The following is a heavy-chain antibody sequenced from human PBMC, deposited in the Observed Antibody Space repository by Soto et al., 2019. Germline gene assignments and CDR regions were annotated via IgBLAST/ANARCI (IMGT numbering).Heavy chain of an antibody. D-gene: IGHD3-3*01. CDR3: AKKLIRFLELGIDY. CDR2: ISYDGSNK. Sequence: QVQLVESGGGVVQPGRSLRLSCAASGFTFSSYGMHWVRQAPGKGLEWVAVISYDGSNKYYADSVKGRFTISIDNSKNTLYLQMNSLRAEDTAVYYCAKKLIRFLELGIDYWGQGTLVTVSS. V-gene: IGHV3-30*18. J-gene: IGHJ4*02. CDR1: GFTFSSYG.